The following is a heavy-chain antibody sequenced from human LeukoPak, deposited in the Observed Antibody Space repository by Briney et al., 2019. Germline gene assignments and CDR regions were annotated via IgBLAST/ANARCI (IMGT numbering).Heavy chain of an antibody. Sequence: GASVKVSCKASGYTFTGYYMHWVRQAPGQGLEWMGWINPNSGGTNYAQKFQGRVTMTRDTSISTAYMELSRLRSDDTAVYYCARICWEAYSSSWYRLFNNHYYHSNLGYFDYWGQGTLVTVSS. J-gene: IGHJ4*02. V-gene: IGHV1-2*02. CDR2: INPNSGGT. CDR1: GYTFTGYY. CDR3: ARICWEAYSSSWYRLFNNHYYHSNLGYFDY. D-gene: IGHD6-13*01.